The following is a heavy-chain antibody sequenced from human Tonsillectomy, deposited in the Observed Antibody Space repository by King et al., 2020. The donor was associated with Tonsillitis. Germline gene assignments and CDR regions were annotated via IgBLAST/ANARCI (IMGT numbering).Heavy chain of an antibody. Sequence: QLVQSGAEVKKPGASVKVSCKASGYTFSGHYMQWVRQAPGQGLEWMGWINPNSGGTNYAQKFQGRVTMTRDTSISTAYMELSRLRSDDTAVYYCATEVGYCTGGSCPGGDVWGQGTTVTVSS. CDR1: GYTFSGHY. V-gene: IGHV1-2*02. D-gene: IGHD2-15*01. CDR2: INPNSGGT. J-gene: IGHJ6*02. CDR3: ATEVGYCTGGSCPGGDV.